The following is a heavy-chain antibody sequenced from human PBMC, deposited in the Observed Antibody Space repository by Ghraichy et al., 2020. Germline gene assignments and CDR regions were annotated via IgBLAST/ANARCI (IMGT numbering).Heavy chain of an antibody. CDR3: ARGTTTVTLISHY. CDR2: ISYSGGNT. CDR1: GFPFSSYA. D-gene: IGHD4-17*01. Sequence: GGSLRLSCAVSGFPFSSYAMSWVRQAPGKGLEWVSAISYSGGNTYYADSVKGRFTISRDNSQNTLYLQMNSLRADDTAVYYCARGTTTVTLISHYWGQGTLVTVSS. J-gene: IGHJ4*02. V-gene: IGHV3-23*01.